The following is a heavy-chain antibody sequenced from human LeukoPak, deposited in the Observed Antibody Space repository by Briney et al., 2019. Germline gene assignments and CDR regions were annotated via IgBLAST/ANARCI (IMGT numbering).Heavy chain of an antibody. V-gene: IGHV4-4*09. D-gene: IGHD5/OR15-5a*01. Sequence: PSETLSLTCTVSRGSISGSIRSYYWRWLPQPPGKGLEWFGYISTSGSVNDNPSLRSRVTVSVYTSKSQFFLTLCSLSAADTAVYYCASIPLGYSVAYYFDYWGQGTLVTVSA. CDR2: ISTSGSV. CDR1: RGSISGSIRSYY. CDR3: ASIPLGYSVAYYFDY. J-gene: IGHJ4*02.